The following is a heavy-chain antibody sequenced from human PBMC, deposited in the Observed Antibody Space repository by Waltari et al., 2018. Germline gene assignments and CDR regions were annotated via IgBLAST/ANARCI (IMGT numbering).Heavy chain of an antibody. CDR2: VYTSGST. J-gene: IGHJ4*02. Sequence: HLQESGPGLVKPSETLSLTCDVSGDSISNSYWRWIRQSAGKELEWIGRVYTSGSTNYHPSLRGRSTVSEDTSKNQISLKMNSVTAADTAVYYCARDRREDFGDYDPLFDYWGQGVLVTVSS. D-gene: IGHD4-17*01. V-gene: IGHV4-4*07. CDR1: GDSISNSY. CDR3: ARDRREDFGDYDPLFDY.